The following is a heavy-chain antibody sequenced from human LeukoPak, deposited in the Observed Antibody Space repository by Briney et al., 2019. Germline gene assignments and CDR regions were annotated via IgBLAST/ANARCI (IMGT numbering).Heavy chain of an antibody. J-gene: IGHJ6*02. D-gene: IGHD6-13*01. CDR1: GGSISSYY. V-gene: IGHV4-59*01. CDR3: ARDQGIAAAGPLDYGMDV. CDR2: IYYSGST. Sequence: PSETLSLTCTVSGGSISSYYWSWIRQPPGKGREGLGYIYYSGSTNYNPSLKSRVTISVDTSKNQFSLKLSSVTAADTAVYYCARDQGIAAAGPLDYGMDVWGQGITVTVSS.